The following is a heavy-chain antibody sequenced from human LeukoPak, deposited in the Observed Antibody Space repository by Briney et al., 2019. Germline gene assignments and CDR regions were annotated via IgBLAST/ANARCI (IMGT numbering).Heavy chain of an antibody. Sequence: GGSLRLSCAASGFTFSHYSMNWVRQAPGKGLEWLSYISSSGTTIYYADAVKGRFIISRDNANGSLYLQMNSLRADDTALYYCASSTLPVGSSLTFDLWGQGAVVTVSS. D-gene: IGHD1-26*01. CDR3: ASSTLPVGSSLTFDL. V-gene: IGHV3-48*04. CDR2: ISSSGTTI. J-gene: IGHJ3*01. CDR1: GFTFSHYS.